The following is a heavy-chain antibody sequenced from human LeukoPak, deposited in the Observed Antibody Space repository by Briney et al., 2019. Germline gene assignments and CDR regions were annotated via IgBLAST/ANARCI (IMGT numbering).Heavy chain of an antibody. V-gene: IGHV4-34*01. J-gene: IGHJ4*02. CDR3: ARGRTMIVVVPRDFDY. D-gene: IGHD3-22*01. CDR1: GGSFSGYY. Sequence: SETLSLTCAVCGGSFSGYYWSWIRQPPGKGLEWIGEINHSGSTNYNPSLKSRVTISVDTSKNQFSLKLSSVTAADTAVYYCARGRTMIVVVPRDFDYWGQGTLVTVSS. CDR2: INHSGST.